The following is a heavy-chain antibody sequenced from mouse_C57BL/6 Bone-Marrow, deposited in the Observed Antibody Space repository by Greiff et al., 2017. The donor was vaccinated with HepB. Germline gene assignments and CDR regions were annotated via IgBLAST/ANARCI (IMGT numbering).Heavy chain of an antibody. J-gene: IGHJ2*01. CDR3: ARFGYLYYFDY. V-gene: IGHV1-59*01. CDR2: IDPSDSYT. Sequence: QVQLQQPGAELVRPGTSVKLSCKASGYTFTSYWMHWVKQRPGQGLEWIGVIDPSDSYTNYNQKFKGKATLTVDTSSSTAYMQLSSLTSEDSAVYYCARFGYLYYFDYWGQGTTLTASS. D-gene: IGHD2-2*01. CDR1: GYTFTSYW.